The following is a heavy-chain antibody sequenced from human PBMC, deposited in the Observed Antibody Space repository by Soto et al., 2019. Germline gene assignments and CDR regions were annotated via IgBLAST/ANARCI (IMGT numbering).Heavy chain of an antibody. Sequence: EVQLLESGGGLVQPGGSLRLSCAASGFTFSNHAMNWVRQAPGKGLEWVSGISGSGGSTSYGASVKGRFTISRDNSENTLYLQMNSLRADDTAVYFCAKGHDFLSGYSYYYGMYVWGQETTVTVSS. CDR3: AKGHDFLSGYSYYYGMYV. J-gene: IGHJ6*02. CDR2: ISGSGGST. V-gene: IGHV3-23*01. CDR1: GFTFSNHA. D-gene: IGHD3-3*01.